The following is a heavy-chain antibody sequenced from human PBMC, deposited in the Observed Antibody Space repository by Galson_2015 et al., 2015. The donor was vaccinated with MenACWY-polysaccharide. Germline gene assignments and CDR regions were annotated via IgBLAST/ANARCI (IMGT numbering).Heavy chain of an antibody. J-gene: IGHJ4*02. CDR2: ISSSGSTI. D-gene: IGHD5-12*01. CDR1: GFTFSSYE. Sequence: LRLSCAASGFTFSSYEMNWVRQAPGKGLEWVSYISSSGSTIYYADSVKGRFTISRDNAKNSLYLQMNSLRAEDTAVYYCARETIGGYSGYPDYWGQGTLVTVSS. V-gene: IGHV3-48*03. CDR3: ARETIGGYSGYPDY.